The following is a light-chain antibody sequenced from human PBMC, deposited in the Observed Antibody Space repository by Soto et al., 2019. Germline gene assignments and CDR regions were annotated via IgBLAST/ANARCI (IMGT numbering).Light chain of an antibody. Sequence: EVVMTQSPVNLSVSPGERATLSCRASQSVSTHLAWYQQKPGQAPKLLIYAASTRVTGISARFSGSGSGTEFSLTISSLQSEDFGIYYCLQYNDWPVYTFGQRTNVEVK. CDR1: QSVSTH. V-gene: IGKV3-15*01. CDR3: LQYNDWPVYT. J-gene: IGKJ2*01. CDR2: AAS.